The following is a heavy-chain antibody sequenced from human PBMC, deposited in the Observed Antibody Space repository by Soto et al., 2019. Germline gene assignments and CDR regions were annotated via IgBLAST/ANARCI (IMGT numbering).Heavy chain of an antibody. D-gene: IGHD6-19*01. CDR3: VTSRVSIAVAGETEYYFDY. J-gene: IGHJ4*02. CDR2: VNPNSGGT. CDR1: GYTFTGYY. Sequence: ASVKVSCKASGYTFTGYYIHWVREAPGQGLEWMGWVNPNSGGTNYAQKFQGWVTMTRDTSISTAYMELSRLRSDDTAVYYCVTSRVSIAVAGETEYYFDYWGQGTLVTVSS. V-gene: IGHV1-2*04.